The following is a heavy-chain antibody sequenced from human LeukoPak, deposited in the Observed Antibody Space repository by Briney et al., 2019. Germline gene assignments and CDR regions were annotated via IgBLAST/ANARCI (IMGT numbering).Heavy chain of an antibody. Sequence: PSETLSLTCTVSSVSISTSNYYWGCVRQPPGKGLEYVSSISSDGGNTYYANSVKGRFTISRDNSKNTLYLQMGSLRAEDMAVYYCARGSHRRYSSSWYSLWGQGTLVTVSS. CDR3: ARGSHRRYSSSWYSL. CDR2: ISSDGGNT. D-gene: IGHD6-13*01. V-gene: IGHV3-64*01. J-gene: IGHJ4*02. CDR1: SVSISTSN.